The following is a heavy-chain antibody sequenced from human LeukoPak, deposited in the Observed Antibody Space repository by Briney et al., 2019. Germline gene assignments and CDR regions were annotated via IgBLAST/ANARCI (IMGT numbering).Heavy chain of an antibody. D-gene: IGHD6-13*01. CDR1: GGSISSSSYY. J-gene: IGHJ4*02. CDR3: ARHVIAAAGVYYFDY. V-gene: IGHV4-39*01. CDR2: IYYSGST. Sequence: SETLSLTCTVSGGSISSSSYYWGWIRQPPGKGLGWIGSIYYSGSTYYNPSLKSRVTISVDTSKNQFSLKLSSVTAADTAVYYCARHVIAAAGVYYFDYWGQGTLVTVSS.